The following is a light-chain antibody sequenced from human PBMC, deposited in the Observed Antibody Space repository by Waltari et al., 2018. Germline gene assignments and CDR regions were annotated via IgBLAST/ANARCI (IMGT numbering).Light chain of an antibody. CDR3: QQSYSTPLYT. CDR2: AAS. CDR1: QSISSY. Sequence: DIQMTQSPSSLSASVGDRVTITCRASQSISSYLNWYQQKPGKAHKLLIYAASSLQSGVSSRFSGSGSGTDFTLTISSLQPEDFATYFFQQSYSTPLYTFGHGTKLEIK. V-gene: IGKV1-39*01. J-gene: IGKJ2*01.